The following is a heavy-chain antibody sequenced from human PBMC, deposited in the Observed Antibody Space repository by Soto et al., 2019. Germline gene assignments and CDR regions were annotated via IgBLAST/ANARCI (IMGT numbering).Heavy chain of an antibody. D-gene: IGHD2-8*01. CDR3: ARGLDIVLMVYAKRSYGMDV. J-gene: IGHJ6*02. V-gene: IGHV1-8*01. CDR1: GYTFTSYD. CDR2: MNPNSGNT. Sequence: ASVKVSCKASGYTFTSYDINWGRQATEQGLEWMGWMNPNSGNTGYAQKFQGRVTMTRNTSISTAYMELSSLRSEDTAVYYCARGLDIVLMVYAKRSYGMDVWGQGTTVTVSS.